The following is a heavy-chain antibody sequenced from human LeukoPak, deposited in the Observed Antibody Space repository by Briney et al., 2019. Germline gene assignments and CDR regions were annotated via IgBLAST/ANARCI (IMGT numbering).Heavy chain of an antibody. CDR1: GGSISSYY. Sequence: SETLSLTCTVSGGSISSYYWSWIRQPPGKGLEWIGYIYYSGSTNYNPSLKSRVTISVDTSKNQFSLELSSVTAADTAVYYCARCAVRGYSYGPNWFDPWGQGTLVTVSS. CDR3: ARCAVRGYSYGPNWFDP. V-gene: IGHV4-59*08. D-gene: IGHD5-18*01. CDR2: IYYSGST. J-gene: IGHJ5*02.